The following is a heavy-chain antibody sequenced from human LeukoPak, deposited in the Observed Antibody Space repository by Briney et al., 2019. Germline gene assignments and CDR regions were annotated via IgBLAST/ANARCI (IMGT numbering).Heavy chain of an antibody. D-gene: IGHD3-10*01. CDR2: IYHSGST. CDR3: AKWFGWD. V-gene: IGHV4-38-2*02. Sequence: SETLSLTCTVSGYSISSGYYWGWIRQPPGKGLEWIGSIYHSGSTNYNPSLKSRVTMSVDTSKNQFSLNLRSVTAADTAVYYCAKWFGWDWGQGTMVTVSS. J-gene: IGHJ3*01. CDR1: GYSISSGYY.